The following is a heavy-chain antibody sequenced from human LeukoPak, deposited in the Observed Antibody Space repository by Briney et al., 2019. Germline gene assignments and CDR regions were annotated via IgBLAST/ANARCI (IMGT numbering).Heavy chain of an antibody. CDR1: GFTFSDHY. V-gene: IGHV3-72*01. CDR2: IRDKANSYTT. CDR3: ARGPTGTTYYHYGMDV. D-gene: IGHD1-1*01. Sequence: GGSLRLSCAASGFTFSDHYMDWVRQAPGKGLEWVGRIRDKANSYTTQYAASVKGRFTISRDESKKSLYLQMNSLETEDTAVYYCARGPTGTTYYHYGMDVWGKGTTVTVSS. J-gene: IGHJ6*04.